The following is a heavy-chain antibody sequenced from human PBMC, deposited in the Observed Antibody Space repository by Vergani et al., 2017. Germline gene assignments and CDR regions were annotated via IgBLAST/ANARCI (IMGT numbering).Heavy chain of an antibody. V-gene: IGHV3-21*01. D-gene: IGHD6-19*01. CDR2: ISSSSSYI. CDR3: ARFAAVAGTYGIDDY. Sequence: VQLVESGGGLVKPGGSLRLSCAASGFTFSSYSMNWVRQAPGKGLEWVSSISSSSSYIYYADSVKGRFTISRDNAKNSLYLQMNSLRAEDTAVYYCARFAAVAGTYGIDDYWGQGTLVTVSS. CDR1: GFTFSSYS. J-gene: IGHJ4*02.